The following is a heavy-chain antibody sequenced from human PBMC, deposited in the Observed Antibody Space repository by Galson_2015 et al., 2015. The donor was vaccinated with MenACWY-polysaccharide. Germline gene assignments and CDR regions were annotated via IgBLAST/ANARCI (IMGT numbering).Heavy chain of an antibody. J-gene: IGHJ4*02. Sequence: SLRLSCAASGFTISSNSINWVRQAPGRGLEWISVIHSDDNTYFADSVKGRFTISRDNSKNTLFLQMSSLRAEDTAPYYCTRHAWGEHWGQGTLVTVSS. CDR3: TRHAWGEH. D-gene: IGHD3-10*01. CDR1: GFTISSNS. CDR2: IHSDDNT. V-gene: IGHV3-66*02.